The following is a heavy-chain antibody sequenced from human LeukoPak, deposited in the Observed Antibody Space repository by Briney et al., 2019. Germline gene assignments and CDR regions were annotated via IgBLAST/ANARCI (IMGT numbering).Heavy chain of an antibody. V-gene: IGHV4-59*01. Sequence: SETLSLTCTVSGASMSGYYWSWIRQPPGKGLEWIGYIYYSGSTDYNPSLKSRLTISLDMSKNQFSLNLGSVTAADTAVYYCARESGWSGYFEIWGQGTLVTVSS. CDR3: ARESGWSGYFEI. CDR2: IYYSGST. D-gene: IGHD3-3*01. CDR1: GASMSGYY. J-gene: IGHJ4*02.